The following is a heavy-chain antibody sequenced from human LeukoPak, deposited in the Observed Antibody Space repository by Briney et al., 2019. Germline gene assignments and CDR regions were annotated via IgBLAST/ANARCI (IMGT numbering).Heavy chain of an antibody. Sequence: LXLTXTVSGGSISSGGYYWSWIRQHPGKGLEWIGYIYYSGSTYYNPSLKSRVTISVDTSKNQFSLKLSSVTAADTAVYYCAREEGTLDAFDIWGQGTMVTVSS. CDR2: IYYSGST. V-gene: IGHV4-31*03. CDR3: AREEGTLDAFDI. J-gene: IGHJ3*02. CDR1: GGSISSGGYY.